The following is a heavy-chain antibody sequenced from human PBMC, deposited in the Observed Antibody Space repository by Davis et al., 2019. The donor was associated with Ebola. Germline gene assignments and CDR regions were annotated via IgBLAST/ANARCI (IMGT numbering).Heavy chain of an antibody. CDR1: GGSISSSNW. CDR2: IYHSGST. Sequence: GSLRLSCAVSGGSISSSNWWSWVRQPPGKGLAWIGEIYHSGSTNYNPSLKSRVTISVDKSKNQFSLKLSSVTAADTAVYYCARAPGIAAAGTLGYWGQGTLVTVSS. J-gene: IGHJ4*02. V-gene: IGHV4-4*02. D-gene: IGHD6-13*01. CDR3: ARAPGIAAAGTLGY.